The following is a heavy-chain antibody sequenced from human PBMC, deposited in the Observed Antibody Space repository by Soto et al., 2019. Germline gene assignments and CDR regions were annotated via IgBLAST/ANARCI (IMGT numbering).Heavy chain of an antibody. CDR1: GGSISSGGYY. V-gene: IGHV4-31*03. D-gene: IGHD3-9*01. CDR2: IYYSGST. CDR3: ARTENSYYDILTGNDAFVI. J-gene: IGHJ3*02. Sequence: PSETLSLTCTVSGGSISSGGYYWSWIRQHPGKGLEWIGYIYYSGSTYYNPSLKSRVTISVDTSKNQFSLKLSSVTAADTAVYYCARTENSYYDILTGNDAFVIWGQGTMVTVS.